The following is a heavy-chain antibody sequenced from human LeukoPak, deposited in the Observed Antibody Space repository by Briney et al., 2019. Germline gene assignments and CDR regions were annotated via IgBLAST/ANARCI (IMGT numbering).Heavy chain of an antibody. J-gene: IGHJ6*02. V-gene: IGHV1-2*02. CDR1: GYTFTGYD. CDR2: INPNRGGT. Sequence: GASVKVSCKASGYTFTGYDMHWGRQAPGHGLEWMRWINPNRGGTNYPQKFQGRVTMTRDTSISTAYMELSRLRSDDTAVYYCAREIDILTGYVYYYGMDVWGQGTTVTVSS. CDR3: AREIDILTGYVYYYGMDV. D-gene: IGHD3-9*01.